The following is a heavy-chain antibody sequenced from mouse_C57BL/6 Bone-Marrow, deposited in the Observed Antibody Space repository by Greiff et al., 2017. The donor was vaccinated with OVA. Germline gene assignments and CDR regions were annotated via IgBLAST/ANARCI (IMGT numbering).Heavy chain of an antibody. D-gene: IGHD4-1*01. CDR3: ELGRYFDV. V-gene: IGHV1-7*01. Sequence: VQLQQSGAELAKPGASVKLSCKASGYTFTSYWLHWVKQRPGQGLEWIGYINPSSGYAKYKQKFKDKATLTADKSSSTAYMQLSSLTYEDSAVYDCELGRYFDVWGTGTTVTVSS. J-gene: IGHJ1*03. CDR2: INPSSGYA. CDR1: GYTFTSYW.